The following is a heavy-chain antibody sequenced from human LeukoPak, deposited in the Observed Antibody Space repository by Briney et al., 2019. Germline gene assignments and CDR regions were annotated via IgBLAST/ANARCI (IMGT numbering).Heavy chain of an antibody. CDR2: MNPNTGNT. V-gene: IGHV1-8*01. Sequence: GASVKASCKTSGYTFTSHDINWVRQAAGQGLEWMGWMNPNTGNTAYAQKFQGRVTMTRDTSINTAYMELSSLRSEDTAVYYCARVNDYGDYDNWFDPWGQGTLVTVSS. CDR3: ARVNDYGDYDNWFDP. D-gene: IGHD4-17*01. J-gene: IGHJ5*02. CDR1: GYTFTSHD.